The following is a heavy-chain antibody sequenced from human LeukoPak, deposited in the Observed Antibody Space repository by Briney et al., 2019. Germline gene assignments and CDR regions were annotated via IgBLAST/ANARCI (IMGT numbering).Heavy chain of an antibody. J-gene: IGHJ4*02. V-gene: IGHV6-1*01. D-gene: IGHD2-15*01. CDR1: GDSVSSNSAA. Sequence: SQTLSLTCAISGDSVSSNSAAWNWIRQSPSRGLEWLGRTYYRSKWYNDYAVSVKSRITINPDTSKNQLSLKLSSVTAADTAVYYCARDASTYCSGGSCYSNWGQGTLVTVSS. CDR3: ARDASTYCSGGSCYSN. CDR2: TYYRSKWYN.